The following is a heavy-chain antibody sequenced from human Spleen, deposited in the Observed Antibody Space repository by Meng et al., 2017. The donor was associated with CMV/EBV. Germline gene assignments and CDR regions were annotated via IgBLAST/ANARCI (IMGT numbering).Heavy chain of an antibody. CDR2: IYYSGST. CDR3: ARDQGVHAFDI. CDR1: GGSISSSSYY. D-gene: IGHD3-10*01. J-gene: IGHJ3*02. V-gene: IGHV4-39*07. Sequence: CTVSGGSISSSSYYWGWIRQPPGKGLEWIGSIYYSGSTYYNPSLKSRVTISVDTSKNQFSLKLSSVTAADTAVYYCARDQGVHAFDIWGQGTMVTVSS.